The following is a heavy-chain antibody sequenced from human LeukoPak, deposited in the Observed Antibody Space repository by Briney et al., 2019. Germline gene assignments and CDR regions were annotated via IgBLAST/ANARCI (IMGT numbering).Heavy chain of an antibody. Sequence: PGGSLRLSCAASGFTFGSNDFHWVRQAKGKGLEWVSAIGTGGDTYYSDSVKGRFTISRDNVQNSLFLQMNFLRAGDTAVYYCAREARGSQTYYDVFDLWGQGTKVIVSS. V-gene: IGHV3-13*04. CDR3: AREARGSQTYYDVFDL. CDR2: IGTGGDT. J-gene: IGHJ3*01. CDR1: GFTFGSND. D-gene: IGHD3-10*01.